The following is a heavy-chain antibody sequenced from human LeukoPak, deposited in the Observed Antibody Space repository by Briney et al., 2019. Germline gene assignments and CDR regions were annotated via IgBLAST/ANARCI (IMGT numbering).Heavy chain of an antibody. CDR3: ARGRYCSSTSCYKAFDI. D-gene: IGHD2-2*02. Sequence: GGSLRLSCAASGFTFSSYSMNWVRQAPGKGLEWVSFMSGSSNYIYYADSVKGRFTISRDNAKNSLYLQMNRLRAEDTAVYYCARGRYCSSTSCYKAFDIWGQGTKVTVSS. CDR1: GFTFSSYS. CDR2: MSGSSNYI. V-gene: IGHV3-21*01. J-gene: IGHJ3*02.